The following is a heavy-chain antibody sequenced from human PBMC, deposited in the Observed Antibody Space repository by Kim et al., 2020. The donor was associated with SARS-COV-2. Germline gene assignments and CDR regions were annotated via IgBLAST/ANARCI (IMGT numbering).Heavy chain of an antibody. Sequence: GGSLRLSCAASGFTFSSYWMHWGRQAPGKGVMWVSRINGDGSDTAYADSVKGRFTISRDNTKNTLYLQMNSLRAEDTAVYYCARKDCSGGSCAFDPWGQGTLVTVSS. CDR3: ARKDCSGGSCAFDP. CDR1: GFTFSSYW. CDR2: INGDGSDT. D-gene: IGHD2-15*01. V-gene: IGHV3-74*01. J-gene: IGHJ5*02.